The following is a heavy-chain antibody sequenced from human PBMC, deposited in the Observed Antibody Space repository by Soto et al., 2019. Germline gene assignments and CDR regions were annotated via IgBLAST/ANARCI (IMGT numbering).Heavy chain of an antibody. V-gene: IGHV3-30*03. CDR1: GFTFSNYG. D-gene: IGHD6-25*01. J-gene: IGHJ6*02. Sequence: AGGSLRLSCAASGFTFSNYGMHWVRQAPGKGLEWVAVILYGGTKEYYSDSVKGRFTISRDNSKDRLYLQMSSLRREDTGVYFCARGGTYGMDVWGQGTTVTVSS. CDR2: ILYGGTKE. CDR3: ARGGTYGMDV.